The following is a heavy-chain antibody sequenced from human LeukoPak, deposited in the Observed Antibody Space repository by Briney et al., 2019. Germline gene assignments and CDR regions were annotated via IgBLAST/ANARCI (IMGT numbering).Heavy chain of an antibody. CDR1: GFTFSSYA. D-gene: IGHD3-22*01. J-gene: IGHJ5*02. V-gene: IGHV3-30-3*01. CDR2: ISFDGSNK. CDR3: ASDAGGYDRPFGP. Sequence: GRSLRLSCAASGFTFSSYAMHWVRQAPGKGLEWVAVISFDGSNKFYADSVKGRFTISRDNSKNTLYLQMNSLRAEDTAVYYCASDAGGYDRPFGPWGQGTLVTVSS.